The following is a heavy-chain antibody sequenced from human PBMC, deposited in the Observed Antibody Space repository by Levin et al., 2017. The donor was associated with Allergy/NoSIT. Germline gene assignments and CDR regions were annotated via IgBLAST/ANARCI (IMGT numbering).Heavy chain of an antibody. D-gene: IGHD2-15*01. CDR3: ARDCSGGSCYSYYYGMDV. CDR2: IYSGGST. J-gene: IGHJ6*02. Sequence: GESLKISCAASGFTVSSNYMSWVRQAPGKGLEWVSVIYSGGSTYYADSMKGRFTISRDNSKNTLYLQMNSLRAEDTAVYYCARDCSGGSCYSYYYGMDVWGQGTTVTVSS. CDR1: GFTVSSNY. V-gene: IGHV3-53*01.